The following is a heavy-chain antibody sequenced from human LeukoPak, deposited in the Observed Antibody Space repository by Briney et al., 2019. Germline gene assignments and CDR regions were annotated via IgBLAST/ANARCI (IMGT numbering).Heavy chain of an antibody. D-gene: IGHD1-26*01. CDR2: INAGNGNT. CDR1: GYTFTSYA. Sequence: ASVKVSCKASGYTFTSYAMHWVRQAPGQRLEWMGWINAGNGNTKYSQKFQGRVTITRDTSASTAYMELSSLRSEDTAVYYCAADIGGSYEFDYWGQGTLVIVSS. J-gene: IGHJ4*02. CDR3: AADIGGSYEFDY. V-gene: IGHV1-3*01.